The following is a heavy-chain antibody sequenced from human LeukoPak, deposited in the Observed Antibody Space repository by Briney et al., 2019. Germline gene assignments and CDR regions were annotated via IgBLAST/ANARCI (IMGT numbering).Heavy chain of an antibody. Sequence: SETLSLTCTVSGGSISSYYWSWIRQPAGKGLEWIGRIYTSGSTNYNPSLKSRVTMSVDTSKNQFSLKLSSVTAADTAVYYCAREMAMYSSSWCDLYYYGMDVWGQGTTVTVSS. V-gene: IGHV4-4*07. CDR1: GGSISSYY. J-gene: IGHJ6*02. CDR3: AREMAMYSSSWCDLYYYGMDV. CDR2: IYTSGST. D-gene: IGHD6-13*01.